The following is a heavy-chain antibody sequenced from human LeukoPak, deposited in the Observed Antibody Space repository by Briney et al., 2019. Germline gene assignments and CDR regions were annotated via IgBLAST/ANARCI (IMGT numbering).Heavy chain of an antibody. CDR1: GFTFSSYE. J-gene: IGHJ3*02. CDR3: ARDLGVYIVVTHHDAFDI. V-gene: IGHV3-48*03. Sequence: PGGSLGLSCAASGFTFSSYEMNWVRQAPGKGLEWVSYISSSGSVIYYADSVKGRFTISRDNAKNSLYLQMNSLRAEDTAVYYCARDLGVYIVVTHHDAFDIWGQGTMVTVSS. D-gene: IGHD3-22*01. CDR2: ISSSGSVI.